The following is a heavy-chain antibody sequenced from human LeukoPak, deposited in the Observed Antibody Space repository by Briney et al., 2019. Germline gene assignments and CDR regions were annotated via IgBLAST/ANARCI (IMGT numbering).Heavy chain of an antibody. CDR3: ARDGDIAVAGTLDY. CDR2: INPNSGGT. J-gene: IGHJ4*02. Sequence: ASVKVSCKASGYTFTGYYMHWVRQAPGQGLEWMGWINPNSGGTNYAQKFQGSVTMTRDTSISTAYMELSRLRSDDTAVYYCARDGDIAVAGTLDYWGQGTLVTVSS. V-gene: IGHV1-2*02. D-gene: IGHD6-19*01. CDR1: GYTFTGYY.